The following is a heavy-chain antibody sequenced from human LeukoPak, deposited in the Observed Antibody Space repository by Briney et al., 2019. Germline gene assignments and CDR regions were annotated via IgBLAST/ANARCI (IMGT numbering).Heavy chain of an antibody. V-gene: IGHV1-18*01. CDR3: ARDRLETVYSSGLRRVRWFDP. J-gene: IGHJ5*02. D-gene: IGHD6-19*01. CDR2: ISAYNGNT. CDR1: GGTFSSYA. Sequence: ASVKVSCKASGGTFSSYAISWVRQAPGQGLEWMGWISAYNGNTNYAQNLQGRVTMTTDTSTSTAYMELRSLRSDDTAVYYCARDRLETVYSSGLRRVRWFDPWGQGTLVTVSS.